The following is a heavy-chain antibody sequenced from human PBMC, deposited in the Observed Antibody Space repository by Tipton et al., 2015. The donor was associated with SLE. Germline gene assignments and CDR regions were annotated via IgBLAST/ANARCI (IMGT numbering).Heavy chain of an antibody. V-gene: IGHV4-59*08. CDR3: ARHHCTNGACPFDY. CDR2: IYDTGST. CDR1: GDSFSSYF. J-gene: IGHJ4*02. D-gene: IGHD2-8*01. Sequence: TLSLTCTVSGDSFSSYFWSWIRQSPGKGLEWIGYIYDTGSTSYNPSLESRVTISLDTSKNQFSLKLTSVTAADTAVYYCARHHCTNGACPFDYWGQGTLVTVSS.